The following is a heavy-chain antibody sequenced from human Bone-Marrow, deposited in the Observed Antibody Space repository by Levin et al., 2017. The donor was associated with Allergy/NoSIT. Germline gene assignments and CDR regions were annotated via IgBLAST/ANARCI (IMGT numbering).Heavy chain of an antibody. CDR3: ARTVNLLQDAFDI. CDR2: ITTSGGGT. CDR1: GFTFSTSA. V-gene: IGHV3-23*01. J-gene: IGHJ3*02. Sequence: LSLTCAASGFTFSTSAMSWVRQAPGKGLEWVSAITTSGGGTWYADSVKGRFTISRDNSKHTLYLQMNSLRAEDTAIYYCARTVNLLQDAFDIWGHGTMVTVSS. D-gene: IGHD4-17*01.